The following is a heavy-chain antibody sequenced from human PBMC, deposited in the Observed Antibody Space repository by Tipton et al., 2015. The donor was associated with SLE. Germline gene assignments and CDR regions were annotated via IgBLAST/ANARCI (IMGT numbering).Heavy chain of an antibody. CDR1: GFTFSNYE. Sequence: SLRLSCIASGFTFSNYEMNWVRQAPGKGLEWVSSITGGSTYINYADSVKGRFTISRDNAKNSLYLQMNSLRVDETAVYYCARQRQQLDPFDYWGQGTMVTVSS. J-gene: IGHJ4*02. D-gene: IGHD6-13*01. CDR3: ARQRQQLDPFDY. CDR2: ITGGSTYI. V-gene: IGHV3-21*01.